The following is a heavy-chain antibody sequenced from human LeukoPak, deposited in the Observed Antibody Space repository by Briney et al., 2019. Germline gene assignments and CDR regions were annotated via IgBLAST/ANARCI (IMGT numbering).Heavy chain of an antibody. V-gene: IGHV3-30*18. J-gene: IGHJ6*02. Sequence: GESLKISCAASGFTFSSYGMHWVRQAPGKGLEWVAVISYDGSNKYYADSVKGRFTISRDNSKNTLYLQMNSLRAEDTAVYYCAKDLGGQWLYYYYGMDVWGQGTTVTVSS. CDR3: AKDLGGQWLYYYYGMDV. CDR2: ISYDGSNK. D-gene: IGHD6-19*01. CDR1: GFTFSSYG.